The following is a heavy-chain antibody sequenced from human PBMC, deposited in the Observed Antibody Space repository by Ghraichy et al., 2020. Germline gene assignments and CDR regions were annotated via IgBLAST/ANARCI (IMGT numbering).Heavy chain of an antibody. D-gene: IGHD5-24*01. Sequence: SETLSLTCTVSNDSISNSNYYWGWIRQPPGKGLEWIGSIYESGKTNYSPSLKSRVTLSAGTPKNQFSLRLSSVTAADTALYYCARSHTGYRLNCFDSWGQGILVTVSA. CDR1: NDSISNSNYY. CDR3: ARSHTGYRLNCFDS. V-gene: IGHV4-39*01. J-gene: IGHJ4*02. CDR2: IYESGKT.